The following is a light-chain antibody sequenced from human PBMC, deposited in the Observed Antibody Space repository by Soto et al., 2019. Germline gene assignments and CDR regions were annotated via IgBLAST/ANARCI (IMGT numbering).Light chain of an antibody. CDR3: QQYGSSSYT. Sequence: VLTQSPGTLSLSPGERATLSCRASQSVSSSYLAWYQQKPGQAPRLLIYGASSRATGIPDGFSGSGSGTDFTLTISRLEPEDFAVYYCQQYGSSSYTFGQGTKLEIK. J-gene: IGKJ2*01. CDR2: GAS. V-gene: IGKV3-20*01. CDR1: QSVSSSY.